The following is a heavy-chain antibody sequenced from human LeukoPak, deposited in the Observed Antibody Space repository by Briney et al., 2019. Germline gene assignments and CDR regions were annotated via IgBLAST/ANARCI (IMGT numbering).Heavy chain of an antibody. J-gene: IGHJ4*02. V-gene: IGHV4-39*07. Sequence: PSETLSLTCTVSGASITSSNYLWVWVRQPPGKGLEWIGNVYSSGSTSYTPSLKSRVTISVDTSKNQFSLRLSSVTAADTAVYYCARLSRAAAGPLDYWGQGTLVTVSS. CDR2: VYSSGST. D-gene: IGHD6-13*01. CDR1: GASITSSNYL. CDR3: ARLSRAAAGPLDY.